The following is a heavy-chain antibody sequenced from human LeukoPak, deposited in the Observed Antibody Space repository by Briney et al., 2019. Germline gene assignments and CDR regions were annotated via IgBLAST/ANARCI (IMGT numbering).Heavy chain of an antibody. CDR1: GGSISSSSSY. V-gene: IGHV4-39*01. J-gene: IGHJ4*02. CDR2: IYYSGST. Sequence: KPSETLSLTCTVSGGSISSSSSYWGWIRQPPGKGLEWIGSIYYSGSTYYNPSLKSRVTISIDTSKNQFSLKVTSVTATDTAVYYCARRRSGQLYDNWGQGTLVTVSS. D-gene: IGHD6-6*01. CDR3: ARRRSGQLYDN.